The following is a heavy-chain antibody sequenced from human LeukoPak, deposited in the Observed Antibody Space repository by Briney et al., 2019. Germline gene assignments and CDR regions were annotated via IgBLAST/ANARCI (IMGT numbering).Heavy chain of an antibody. J-gene: IGHJ4*02. Sequence: PSETLSLTCTVSGGSISSSSYYWGWIRQPPGKGLEWIGTIYYSGTTYYNPSLKRRVTISVDTSKNQFSLKLSSVTAADTAVYYCARHPRGGHARDCPDYWGQGTLVTVSS. V-gene: IGHV4-39*01. CDR1: GGSISSSSYY. CDR3: ARHPRGGHARDCPDY. D-gene: IGHD5-12*01. CDR2: IYYSGTT.